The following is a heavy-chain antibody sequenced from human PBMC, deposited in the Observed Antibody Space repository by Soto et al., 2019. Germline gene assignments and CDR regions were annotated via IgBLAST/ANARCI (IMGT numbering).Heavy chain of an antibody. Sequence: ASVKVSCKVSGYTLTELSMHWGRQAPGKGLEWMGGFDPEDGETIYAQKFQGRVTMTEDTSTDTAYMELSSLSSEDTGLYYVATASYYYSSSGYYYYFDYWGQGTLVTVSS. J-gene: IGHJ4*02. CDR2: FDPEDGET. CDR1: GYTLTELS. V-gene: IGHV1-24*01. CDR3: ATASYYYSSSGYYYYFDY. D-gene: IGHD3-22*01.